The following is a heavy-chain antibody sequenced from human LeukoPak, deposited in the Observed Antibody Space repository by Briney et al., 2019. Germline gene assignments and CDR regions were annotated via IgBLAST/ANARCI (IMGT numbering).Heavy chain of an antibody. CDR1: GGTFSSYA. CDR2: IIPIFGTA. V-gene: IGHV1-69*05. CDR3: ARDSYVVVPGDYYYYYMDV. Sequence: GASVKVSCKASGGTFSSYAISWVRQAPGQGLEWMGGIIPIFGTANYAQKFQGRVTITTDESTSTAYMELSSLRSEDTAVYYCARDSYVVVPGDYYYYYMDVWGKGTTVTVSS. D-gene: IGHD2-21*01. J-gene: IGHJ6*03.